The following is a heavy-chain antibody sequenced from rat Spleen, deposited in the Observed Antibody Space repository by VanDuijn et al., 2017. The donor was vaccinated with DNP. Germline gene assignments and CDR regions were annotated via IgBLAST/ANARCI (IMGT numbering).Heavy chain of an antibody. V-gene: IGHV3-3*01. CDR3: ARGLGGDY. J-gene: IGHJ2*01. Sequence: EVQLQESGPGLVKPSQSLSLTCSVTGYSIPSSYRWNWIRKFPGNKLEWMGYINSAGSTNYNPSLKSRISITRDTSKNQFFLQVNSVTTEDTATYDCARGLGGDYWGQGVMVTVSS. CDR2: INSAGST. D-gene: IGHD5-1*01. CDR1: GYSIPSSYR.